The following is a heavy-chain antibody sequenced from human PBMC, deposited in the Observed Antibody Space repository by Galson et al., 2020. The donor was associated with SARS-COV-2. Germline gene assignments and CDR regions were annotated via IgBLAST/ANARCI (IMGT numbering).Heavy chain of an antibody. D-gene: IGHD6-6*01. CDR3: AGRDIGARPDAFDI. CDR2: LYYSAGS. V-gene: IGHV4-39*07. J-gene: IGHJ3*02. CDR1: GGSITSGTYY. Sequence: SETLSLTCTVSGGSITSGTYYWGSIRQPPGEGLEWIGNLYYSAGSYHNPSIKSRVTTSIDTTKNLFSLHLRSVTAADTAVYYCAGRDIGARPDAFDIWGQGAMVTVSS.